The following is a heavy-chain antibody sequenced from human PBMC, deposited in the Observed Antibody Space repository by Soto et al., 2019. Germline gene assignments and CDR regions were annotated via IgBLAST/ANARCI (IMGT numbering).Heavy chain of an antibody. V-gene: IGHV3-53*01. Sequence: GGSLRLSCAASGFTVSSNYMSWVRQAPGKGLEWVSVIYSGGSTYYADSVKGRFTISRDNSKNTLYLQMNSLRAEDTAVYYCARDRYYFDYFDYWGQGTLVTVSS. CDR1: GFTVSSNY. J-gene: IGHJ4*02. CDR2: IYSGGST. D-gene: IGHD3-10*01. CDR3: ARDRYYFDYFDY.